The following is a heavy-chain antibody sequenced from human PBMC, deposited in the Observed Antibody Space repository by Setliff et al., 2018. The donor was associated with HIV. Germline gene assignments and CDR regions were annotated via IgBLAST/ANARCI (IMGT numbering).Heavy chain of an antibody. D-gene: IGHD6-6*01. CDR1: GDSIGSNTFY. CDR3: ARHRASSSGFPLDF. CDR2: INHSGST. J-gene: IGHJ4*02. V-gene: IGHV4-39*01. Sequence: SETLSLTCSVYGDSIGSNTFYWGWLRQPPGKEPEWIGSINHSGSTYYYPSLKSRVTMSVDTSKNQFSLRLSSVTATDTAVYYCARHRASSSGFPLDFWGQGILVTVS.